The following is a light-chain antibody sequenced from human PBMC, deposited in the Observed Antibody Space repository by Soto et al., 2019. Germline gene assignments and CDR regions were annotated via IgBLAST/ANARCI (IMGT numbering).Light chain of an antibody. CDR3: QVWDSGSDQVV. CDR2: DDT. Sequence: SYELTQPPSVSVAPGQTARITCGGHSIGDKSVHWYHQRPGQAPVLVVHDDTDRPSGISERLSGSNSGNTATLTISRVEAGDEADYYCQVWDSGSDQVVLGGGTKLTVL. J-gene: IGLJ2*01. CDR1: SIGDKS. V-gene: IGLV3-21*02.